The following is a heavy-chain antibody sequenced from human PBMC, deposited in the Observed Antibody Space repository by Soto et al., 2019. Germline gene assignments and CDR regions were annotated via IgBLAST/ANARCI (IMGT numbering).Heavy chain of an antibody. CDR2: FDPEDGET. Sequence: ASVKVSCKVSGYTLTELSMHWVRQAPGKGLEWMGGFDPEDGETIYAQKFQGRVTMTEDTSTDTAYMELSRLRSEDTAVYYCATTIAAAGTGGWFDPWGQGTLVTVSS. CDR1: GYTLTELS. D-gene: IGHD6-13*01. J-gene: IGHJ5*02. V-gene: IGHV1-24*01. CDR3: ATTIAAAGTGGWFDP.